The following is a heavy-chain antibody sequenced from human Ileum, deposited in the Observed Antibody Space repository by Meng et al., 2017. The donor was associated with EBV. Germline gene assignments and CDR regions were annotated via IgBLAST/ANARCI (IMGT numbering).Heavy chain of an antibody. CDR2: LYYRRKT. CDR3: VRRQKSDGDYANFDN. J-gene: IGHJ4*02. D-gene: IGHD4-17*01. Sequence: QKLKQSLQGLVRPMGIRAGTGMAYGGISTSTDSYRELICQPPGKELECLGGLYYRRKTYYNSHLRSRVSISGDRIKTQSPPKLISVTAADTSVYYCVRRQKSDGDYANFDNWGQGTLVTVSS. V-gene: IGHV4-39*01. CDR1: GGISTSTDSY.